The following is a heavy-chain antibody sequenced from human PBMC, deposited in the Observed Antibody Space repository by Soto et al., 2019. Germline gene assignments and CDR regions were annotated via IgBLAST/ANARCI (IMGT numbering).Heavy chain of an antibody. D-gene: IGHD3-3*01. CDR2: INHTGGT. J-gene: IGHJ5*02. CDR3: ATRITVFGLLIPPFDP. CDR1: GGSVNGYY. V-gene: IGHV4-34*02. Sequence: QVHLQQWGAGLLKPSETLSLTCAVYGGSVNGYYWNWIRQPPGKGLEWIGEINHTGGTHYNPSLKSRVTMSVDPSKDQFSLGLSSVTAADTAIYYCATRITVFGLLIPPFDPWGQGTQVTVSS.